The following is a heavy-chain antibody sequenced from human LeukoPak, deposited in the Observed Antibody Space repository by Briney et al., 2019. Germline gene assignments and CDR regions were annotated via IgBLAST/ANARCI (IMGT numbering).Heavy chain of an antibody. J-gene: IGHJ3*02. V-gene: IGHV3-9*01. CDR3: AKGHRRVGGAFDI. CDR2: ISWNSGSI. Sequence: GGSLRLSCAASGFTFSSYSMTWVRQAPGKGLEWVSGISWNSGSIGYADSVKGRFTISRDNAKNSLYLQMNSLRAEDTALYYCAKGHRRVGGAFDIWGQGTMVTVSS. CDR1: GFTFSSYS. D-gene: IGHD1-26*01.